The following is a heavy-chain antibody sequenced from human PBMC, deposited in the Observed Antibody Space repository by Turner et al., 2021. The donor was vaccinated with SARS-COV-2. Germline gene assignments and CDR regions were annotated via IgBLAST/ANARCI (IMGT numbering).Heavy chain of an antibody. CDR3: AKGYDSSGYYSARGGLFCDY. Sequence: QVQLVESGGGWVKPGGSLRLPGSAPGFTFSDYYSRWVRQAPGKGLGWVACISSNSSYTNYADSVKGRFTISRDNSKNTLYLQMNSLRAEDTAVYYCAKGYDSSGYYSARGGLFCDYWGQGTLVTVSS. D-gene: IGHD3-22*01. CDR2: ISSNSSYT. J-gene: IGHJ4*02. CDR1: GFTFSDYY. V-gene: IGHV3-11*05.